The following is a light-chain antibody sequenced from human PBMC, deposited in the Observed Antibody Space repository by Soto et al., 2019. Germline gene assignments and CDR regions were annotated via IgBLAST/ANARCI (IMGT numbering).Light chain of an antibody. CDR2: GAS. J-gene: IGKJ1*01. CDR3: QQYGSSPLT. CDR1: QSVSMH. V-gene: IGKV3-20*01. Sequence: EIVLTQSPATRSLSPGERATLSCRASQSVSMHLAWYQQKPDQAPRLLIYGASSRANGIPDRFSGSGSGTDFTLTIGRLEPEDFAVYYCQQYGSSPLTFGQGTEVDIK.